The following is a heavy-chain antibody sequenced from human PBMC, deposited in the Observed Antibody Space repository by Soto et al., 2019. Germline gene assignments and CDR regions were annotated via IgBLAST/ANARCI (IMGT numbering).Heavy chain of an antibody. Sequence: EVQLVESGGGLVQPGGSLRLSCAASGFTFRSFEMDWVRQAPGKGLEWVSSISSSGSFMNYADSVKGRFTISRDNAKNSVYLHMTSLKDEDTAVYYCARDPPTETTLDWFDSWGQGTLVTVSS. V-gene: IGHV3-48*03. CDR3: ARDPPTETTLDWFDS. J-gene: IGHJ5*01. CDR2: ISSSGSFM. CDR1: GFTFRSFE. D-gene: IGHD1-7*01.